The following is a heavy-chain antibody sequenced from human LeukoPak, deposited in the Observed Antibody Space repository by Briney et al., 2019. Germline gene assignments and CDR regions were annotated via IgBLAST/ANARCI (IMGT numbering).Heavy chain of an antibody. D-gene: IGHD6-19*01. CDR2: ISGSGGST. CDR1: GFTFSTYA. V-gene: IGHV3-23*01. J-gene: IGHJ4*02. CDR3: AKDDHGGSGWRDYFDY. Sequence: GGSLRLSCAASGFTFSTYAMSWVRQAPGKGLEWVSAISGSGGSTYYADSVKGRFTISRDNSENTLYLQMNSLRAEDTAVYYCAKDDHGGSGWRDYFDYWGQGTLVAVSS.